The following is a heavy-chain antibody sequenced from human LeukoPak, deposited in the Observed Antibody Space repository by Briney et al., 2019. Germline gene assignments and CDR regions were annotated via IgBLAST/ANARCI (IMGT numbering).Heavy chain of an antibody. CDR1: GFTFSNYA. Sequence: PGGSLRLSCAVSGFTFSNYAMSWVRQAPGKGPEWVSDINGSGGSTYYADSVKGRFTISRDNAKNSLYLQMNSLRAEDTAVYYCAVRGEYCSSTSCPTGEYFQHWGQGTLVTVSS. CDR3: AVRGEYCSSTSCPTGEYFQH. CDR2: INGSGGST. J-gene: IGHJ1*01. V-gene: IGHV3-23*01. D-gene: IGHD2-2*01.